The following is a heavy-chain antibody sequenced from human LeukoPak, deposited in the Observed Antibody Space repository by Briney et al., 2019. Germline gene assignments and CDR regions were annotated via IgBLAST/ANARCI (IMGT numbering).Heavy chain of an antibody. CDR1: GFTFSNYG. Sequence: GGTLRLSCAASGFTFSNYGMSWVRQAPGKGLERVSSISSSSSYIYYADSVKGRFTISRDNAKNSLYLQMNSLGAEDTAVYYCATELATYCSGGSCYPRDYWGQGTLVTVSS. D-gene: IGHD2-15*01. CDR2: ISSSSSYI. CDR3: ATELATYCSGGSCYPRDY. V-gene: IGHV3-21*01. J-gene: IGHJ4*02.